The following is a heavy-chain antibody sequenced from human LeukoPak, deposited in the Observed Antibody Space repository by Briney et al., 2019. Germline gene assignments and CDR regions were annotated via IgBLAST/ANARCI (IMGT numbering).Heavy chain of an antibody. CDR1: GGSISSGSYG. D-gene: IGHD1-14*01. CDR2: VYTSGST. Sequence: SQTLSLTCTVSGGSISSGSYGWSWIRQPAGKGLDWIGRVYTSGSTNCNPSLKSRVTISVDTSKNQFSLKLTSVTAADTAVYYCARGTGNAFDIWGQGTMVTVSS. V-gene: IGHV4-61*02. J-gene: IGHJ3*02. CDR3: ARGTGNAFDI.